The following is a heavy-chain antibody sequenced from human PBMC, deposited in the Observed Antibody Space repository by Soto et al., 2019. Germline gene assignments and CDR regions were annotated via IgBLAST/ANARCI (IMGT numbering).Heavy chain of an antibody. CDR1: GYTFTSYA. D-gene: IGHD2-2*01. V-gene: IGHV1-3*01. CDR2: INAGNGNT. J-gene: IGHJ5*02. Sequence: ASVKVSCKASGYTFTSYAMHWVRQAPGQRLEWMGWINAGNGNTKYSQEFQGRVIITRDTSASTVYMQLSNLRSEDTAVYYCARAWYQLVSTWFDPWGQGTQVTVSS. CDR3: ARAWYQLVSTWFDP.